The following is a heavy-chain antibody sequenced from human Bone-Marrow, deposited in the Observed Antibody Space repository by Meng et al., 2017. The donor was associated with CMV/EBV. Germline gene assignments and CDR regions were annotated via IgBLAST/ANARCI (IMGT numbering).Heavy chain of an antibody. V-gene: IGHV4-34*01. J-gene: IGHJ4*02. CDR3: ARGSGFRSGSYYGG. Sequence: GSLSLTCAVYGGSFSGYYWSWIRQPPGKGLEWIGEINHSGSTNYNPSLKSRVTISVDTSKNQFSLKLSSVTAADTAVYYCARGSGFRSGSYYGGWGQGTLVTVSS. CDR1: GGSFSGYY. CDR2: INHSGST. D-gene: IGHD1-26*01.